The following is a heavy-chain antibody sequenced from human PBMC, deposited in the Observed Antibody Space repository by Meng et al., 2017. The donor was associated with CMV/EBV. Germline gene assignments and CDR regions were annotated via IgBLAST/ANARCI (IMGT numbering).Heavy chain of an antibody. V-gene: IGHV4-34*01. Sequence: GAGLLHPSEALSPPVAVVGGSFSGYYWSWIRQPPGKGLEWIGEINHSGSTNYNPSLKSRVTISVDTSKNQFSLKLSSVTAADTAVYYCARPNDSSGYRNAFDIWGQGTMVTVSS. CDR2: INHSGST. J-gene: IGHJ3*02. CDR3: ARPNDSSGYRNAFDI. CDR1: GGSFSGYY. D-gene: IGHD3-22*01.